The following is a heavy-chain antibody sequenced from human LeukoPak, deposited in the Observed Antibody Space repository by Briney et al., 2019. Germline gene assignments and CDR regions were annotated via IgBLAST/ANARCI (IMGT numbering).Heavy chain of an antibody. CDR1: GGSISSYY. Sequence: PSETLSLTCTVSGGSISSYYWSWIRQLPGKGLEWIGYIFYSGSTNCNPSLKSRVTISVDTSKNQFSLSLSSVTAADTAIYYCARDTGYLGSNYGMDVWGQGTTVTVSS. CDR2: IFYSGST. D-gene: IGHD3-22*01. CDR3: ARDTGYLGSNYGMDV. J-gene: IGHJ6*02. V-gene: IGHV4-59*01.